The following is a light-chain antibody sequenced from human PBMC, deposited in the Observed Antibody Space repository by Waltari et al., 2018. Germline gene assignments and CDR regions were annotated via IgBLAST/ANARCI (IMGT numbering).Light chain of an antibody. Sequence: NFMLTQPHSVSESPGKTVSISCTRSSCSIARNYVQWYQQRPGSAPTIVIYEDDQRPSGVPDRFSGSIDSSSNSASLTISGLKTEDEADYYCQSYDAYVVFGGGTRLTVL. J-gene: IGLJ2*01. CDR2: EDD. V-gene: IGLV6-57*03. CDR1: SCSIARNY. CDR3: QSYDAYVV.